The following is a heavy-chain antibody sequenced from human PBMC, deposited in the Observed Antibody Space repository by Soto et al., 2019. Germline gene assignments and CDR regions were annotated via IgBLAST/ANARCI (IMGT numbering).Heavy chain of an antibody. D-gene: IGHD2-15*01. CDR1: GASIKSSNYF. CDR2: IHSSGGT. V-gene: IGHV4-39*02. J-gene: IGHJ4*02. Sequence: SETLSLTCTVSGASIKSSNYFWGWSRQPPGKGLEFVGSIHSSGGTYYNPSLKSRVTVSVDLSNSHFSLSLKSLTATDTAFSYCGRLADAATGHTDFDFWGQGTLVTVSS. CDR3: GRLADAATGHTDFDF.